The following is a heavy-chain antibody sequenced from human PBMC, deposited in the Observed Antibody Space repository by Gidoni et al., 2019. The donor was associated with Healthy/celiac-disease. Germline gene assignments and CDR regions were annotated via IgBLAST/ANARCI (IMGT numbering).Heavy chain of an antibody. Sequence: QVQLQESGPRLVKPSETLSRACTVSGCSVSRGSYYWSWIRQPPGKGLEWIGYIYYSGSNNYNPSLNSRVTISVDTSKNQLSLKLSSVTAADTAVYYCARVLKEVLFDIWGQGTMVTVSS. CDR1: GCSVSRGSYY. V-gene: IGHV4-61*01. J-gene: IGHJ3*02. CDR3: ARVLKEVLFDI. CDR2: IYYSGSN.